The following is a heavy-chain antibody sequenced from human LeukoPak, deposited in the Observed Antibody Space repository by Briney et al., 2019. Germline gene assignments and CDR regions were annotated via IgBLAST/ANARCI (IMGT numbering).Heavy chain of an antibody. J-gene: IGHJ6*02. D-gene: IGHD4-17*01. Sequence: GSLRLSCAASGFTFSSYGMHWVRQAPGKGLEWVAVIWYDGSNKYYADSVKGRFTISRDNSKNTLYLQMNSLRAEDTAVYYCARDRVFGDPRYYYYYGMDVWGQGTTVTVSS. CDR1: GFTFSSYG. CDR2: IWYDGSNK. CDR3: ARDRVFGDPRYYYYYGMDV. V-gene: IGHV3-33*01.